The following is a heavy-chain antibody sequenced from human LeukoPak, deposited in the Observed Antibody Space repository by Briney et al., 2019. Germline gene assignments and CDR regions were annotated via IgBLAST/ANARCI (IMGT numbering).Heavy chain of an antibody. CDR2: INPSGGST. CDR1: GYTFTSYY. D-gene: IGHD5-12*01. J-gene: IGHJ4*02. V-gene: IGHV1-46*01. Sequence: ASVKVSCKASGYTFTSYYMHWVRQAPGQGLEWMGMINPSGGSTIYAQKFQGRVTMTRDTSTCTVYMELSSLRSEDTAVYYCARRRLATSYFDYWGQGTLVTVSS. CDR3: ARRRLATSYFDY.